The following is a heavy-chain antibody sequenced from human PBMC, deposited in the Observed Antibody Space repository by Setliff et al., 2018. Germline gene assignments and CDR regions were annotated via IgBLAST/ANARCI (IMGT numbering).Heavy chain of an antibody. J-gene: IGHJ4*02. Sequence: PSETLSLTCDVSGYSISSGYCWGWIRQPPGKGLEWIGYSYYLGATKYTPSLKGRVSISVDTAENQVSLKVNSVTAADTGVYYCARLNFWSGFWYFTLWGQGTPVTVSS. CDR3: ARLNFWSGFWYFTL. V-gene: IGHV4-38-2*01. CDR1: GYSISSGYC. D-gene: IGHD3-3*01. CDR2: SYYLGAT.